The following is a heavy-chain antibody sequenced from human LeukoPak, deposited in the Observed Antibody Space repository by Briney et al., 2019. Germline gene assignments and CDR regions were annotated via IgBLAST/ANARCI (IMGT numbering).Heavy chain of an antibody. J-gene: IGHJ4*02. CDR3: TVDTDYFEGLGFPRPALNDY. CDR1: GFTFSTYA. CDR2: INSNGRTT. D-gene: IGHD3-22*01. Sequence: GGSLRLSCSASGFTFSTYAMHWVRQAPGKGLEYVPAINSNGRTTYYADSVKGRFTISRDNAKNSLYLQMNSLRVEDTAVYFCTVDTDYFEGLGFPRPALNDYWGQGTLVTVSS. V-gene: IGHV3-64*04.